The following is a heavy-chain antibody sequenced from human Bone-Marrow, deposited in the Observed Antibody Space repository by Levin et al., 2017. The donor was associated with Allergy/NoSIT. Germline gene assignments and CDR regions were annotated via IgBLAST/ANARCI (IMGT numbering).Heavy chain of an antibody. CDR1: GGSFSGYY. CDR3: ARVRKDTAMVYDYDYGMDV. CDR2: INHSGST. Sequence: SETLSLTCAVYGGSFSGYYWSWIRQPPGKGLEWIGEINHSGSTNYNPSLKSRVTISVDTSKNQFSLKLSSVTAADTAVYYCARVRKDTAMVYDYDYGMDVWGQGTTVTVSS. J-gene: IGHJ6*02. V-gene: IGHV4-34*01. D-gene: IGHD5-18*01.